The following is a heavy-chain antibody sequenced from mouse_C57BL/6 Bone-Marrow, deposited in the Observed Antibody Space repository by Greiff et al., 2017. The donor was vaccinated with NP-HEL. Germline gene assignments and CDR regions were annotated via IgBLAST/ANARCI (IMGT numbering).Heavy chain of an antibody. CDR2: IYPRDGST. CDR1: GYTFTSYD. V-gene: IGHV1-85*01. D-gene: IGHD1-1*01. J-gene: IGHJ2*01. CDR3: ATPKSPCTTVVATNFDY. Sequence: QVQLKQSGPELVKPGASVKLSCKASGYTFTSYDINWVKQRPGQGLEWIGWIYPRDGSTKYNEKFKGKATLTVDTSSSTSYMELHSLTSEDSAVYFCATPKSPCTTVVATNFDYWGQGTTLTVSS.